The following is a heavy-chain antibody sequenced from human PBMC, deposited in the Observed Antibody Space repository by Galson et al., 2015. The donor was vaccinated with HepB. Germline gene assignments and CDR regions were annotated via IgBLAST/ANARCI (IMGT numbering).Heavy chain of an antibody. CDR3: AREWTGKDY. V-gene: IGHV3-30-3*01. J-gene: IGHJ4*03. D-gene: IGHD3/OR15-3a*01. CDR1: GFAFSSYT. Sequence: SLRLSCAASGFAFSSYTMHWVRQAPDKGLEWVAVISHDGSNKYYADSVKGRFTISRDNSKSTLFLQMNSLRAEDTALYYCAREWTGKDYWGQGTTVTVSS. CDR2: ISHDGSNK.